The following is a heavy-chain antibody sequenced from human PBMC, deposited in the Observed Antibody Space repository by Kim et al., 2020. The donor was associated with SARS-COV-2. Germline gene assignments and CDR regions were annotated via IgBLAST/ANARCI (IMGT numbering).Heavy chain of an antibody. V-gene: IGHV4-39*07. D-gene: IGHD1-26*01. J-gene: IGHJ4*02. Sequence: NPSLKSRVTISVDTSKNQFSLKLSSVTAADTAVYYCARYIVGAIGGFDYWGQGTLVTVSS. CDR3: ARYIVGAIGGFDY.